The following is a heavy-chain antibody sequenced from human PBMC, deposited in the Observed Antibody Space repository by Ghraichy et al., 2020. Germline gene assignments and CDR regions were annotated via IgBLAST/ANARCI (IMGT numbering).Heavy chain of an antibody. CDR2: ISGSGDNT. J-gene: IGHJ5*02. CDR1: GFTFSSYA. Sequence: GESLNISCAASGFTFSSYAMSWVRQAPGKGLEWVSSISGSGDNTHYADSVEGRFTISRDKSKNTLYLQMNSLRAEDTAAYYCARGQLLLWFDPWCQGTLVTVSS. CDR3: ARGQLLLWFDP. D-gene: IGHD2-15*01. V-gene: IGHV3-23*01.